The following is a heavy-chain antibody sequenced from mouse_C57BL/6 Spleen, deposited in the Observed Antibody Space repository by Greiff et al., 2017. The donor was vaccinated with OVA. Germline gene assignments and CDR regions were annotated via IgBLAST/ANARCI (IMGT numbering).Heavy chain of an antibody. CDR1: GFTFSDYY. D-gene: IGHD2-3*01. CDR2: INYDGSST. J-gene: IGHJ4*01. Sequence: EVKLMESEGGLVQPGSSMKLSCTASGFTFSDYYMAWVRQVPEKGLEWVANINYDGSSTYYLDSLKSRFIISRDNAKNILYLQMSSLKSEDTATYYCASLDGYYAMDYWGQGTSVTVSS. CDR3: ASLDGYYAMDY. V-gene: IGHV5-16*01.